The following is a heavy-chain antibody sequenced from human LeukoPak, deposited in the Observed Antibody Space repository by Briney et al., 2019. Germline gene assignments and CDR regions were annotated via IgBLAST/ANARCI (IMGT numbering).Heavy chain of an antibody. CDR1: GGSISSSSYY. Sequence: SETLSLTCTVSGGSISSSSYYWGWIRQPPGKGLEWIGSIYYSGSTYYNPSLKSRVTISVDTSKNQFSLKLSSVTAADTAVYYCARSFRGGNYYGSGSYYNPFDYWGQGTLVTVSS. CDR3: ARSFRGGNYYGSGSYYNPFDY. J-gene: IGHJ4*02. CDR2: IYYSGST. V-gene: IGHV4-39*07. D-gene: IGHD3-10*01.